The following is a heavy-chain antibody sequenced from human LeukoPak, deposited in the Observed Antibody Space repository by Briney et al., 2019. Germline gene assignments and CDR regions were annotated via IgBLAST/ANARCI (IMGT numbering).Heavy chain of an antibody. Sequence: GGSLRLSCAASGFTFSSYGMHWVRQAPGKGLEWVAFIRYDGSNKYYADSVKGRFTISRDNSKNTLYLQMNSLRAEDTAVYYCAKDRVIAAAGSNWFDPWGQGTLVTVSS. V-gene: IGHV3-30*02. D-gene: IGHD6-13*01. CDR1: GFTFSSYG. J-gene: IGHJ5*02. CDR3: AKDRVIAAAGSNWFDP. CDR2: IRYDGSNK.